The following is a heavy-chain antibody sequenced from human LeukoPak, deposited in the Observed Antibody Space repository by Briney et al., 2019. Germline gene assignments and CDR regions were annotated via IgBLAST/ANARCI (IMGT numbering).Heavy chain of an antibody. CDR2: INHSGST. J-gene: IGHJ4*02. CDR1: GGSFSGYY. V-gene: IGHV4-34*01. Sequence: PSDTLSLTCAVYGGSFSGYYWGWIRQPPGKGLEWIGEINHSGSTNYNPSLKSRVTISVDTSKNQFSLKLSSVTAADTAVYYCARHRTRTYYDILTGFDPDTTFDYWGQGTLVTVSS. D-gene: IGHD3-9*01. CDR3: ARHRTRTYYDILTGFDPDTTFDY.